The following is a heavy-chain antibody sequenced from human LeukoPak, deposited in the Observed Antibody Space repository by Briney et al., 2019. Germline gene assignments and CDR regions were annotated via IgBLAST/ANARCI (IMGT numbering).Heavy chain of an antibody. CDR2: ISPNSGGT. Sequence: ASVKVSCXASGYTFTDYYVHWVRQARGQGLEWMGRISPNSGGTNYAQKFRGRLTVTRDTSISTAYMELSSLRSDDTAVYYCAKNRAGDYADYWGQGTLVTVSS. V-gene: IGHV1-2*06. J-gene: IGHJ4*02. CDR3: AKNRAGDYADY. D-gene: IGHD4-17*01. CDR1: GYTFTDYY.